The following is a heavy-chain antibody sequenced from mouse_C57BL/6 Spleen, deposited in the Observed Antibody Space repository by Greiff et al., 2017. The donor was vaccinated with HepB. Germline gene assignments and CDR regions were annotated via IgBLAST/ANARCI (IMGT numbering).Heavy chain of an antibody. CDR3: ARWDWDEGFAY. Sequence: HVQLQQPGAELVRPGTSVKLSCKASGYTFTSYWMHWVKQRPGQGLEWIGVIDPSDSYTNYNQKFKGKATLTVDTSSSTAYMQLSSLTSEDSAVYYCARWDWDEGFAYWGQGTLVTVSA. J-gene: IGHJ3*01. CDR1: GYTFTSYW. CDR2: IDPSDSYT. V-gene: IGHV1-59*01. D-gene: IGHD4-1*01.